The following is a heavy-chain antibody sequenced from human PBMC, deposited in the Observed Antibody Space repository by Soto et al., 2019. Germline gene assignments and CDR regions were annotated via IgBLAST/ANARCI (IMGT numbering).Heavy chain of an antibody. CDR3: ARSNYDILTGQPNQYAFDI. J-gene: IGHJ3*02. CDR2: IYYSGST. CDR1: GGSISSSSYY. Sequence: QLQLQESGPGLVKPSETLSLTCTVSGGSISSSSYYWGWIRQPPGKGLEWIGSIYYSGSTYYNPSLKSRVTISVDTSKIQFSLKLSSVTAADTAVYYCARSNYDILTGQPNQYAFDIWGQGTMVTVSS. D-gene: IGHD3-9*01. V-gene: IGHV4-39*01.